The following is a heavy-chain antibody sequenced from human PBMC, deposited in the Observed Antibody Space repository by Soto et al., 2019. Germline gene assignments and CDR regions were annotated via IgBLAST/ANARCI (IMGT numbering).Heavy chain of an antibody. D-gene: IGHD2-2*01. Sequence: QVQLVQSGAEVKKPGSSVNVSCKVSGGTFSTYSIGWVRQAPGQGLEWIGRIIPILDVVDYAQKFQDRVTITVDKSMNTGYMGLSSLGSDDTAVYFCARGFAVVAAPDSGLSWFDPWGQGTLVTVS. CDR3: ARGFAVVAAPDSGLSWFDP. CDR2: IIPILDVV. V-gene: IGHV1-69*02. CDR1: GGTFSTYS. J-gene: IGHJ5*02.